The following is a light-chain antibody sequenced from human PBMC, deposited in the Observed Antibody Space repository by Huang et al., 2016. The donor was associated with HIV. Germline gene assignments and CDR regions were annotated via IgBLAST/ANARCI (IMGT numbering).Light chain of an antibody. V-gene: IGKV1-39*01. CDR3: QQSYSTASS. CDR1: QSISSY. CDR2: AAS. J-gene: IGKJ5*01. Sequence: SLSSLSASVGDRVTITCRASQSISSYLNWYQQQPGKAPKLLIYAASSLQSGVPSRFSGRGSGTDFTLTISSLQPEDFATYYCQQSYSTASSFGQGTRLEIK.